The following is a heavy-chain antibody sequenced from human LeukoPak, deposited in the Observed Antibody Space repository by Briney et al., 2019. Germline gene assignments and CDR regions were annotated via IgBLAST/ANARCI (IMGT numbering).Heavy chain of an antibody. CDR1: GGTFSSYA. Sequence: SVKVSCKASGGTFSSYAISWVRQAPGQGLEWMGGIIPIFGTANYAQKFQGRVTMTRNTSISTAYMELSSLRSEDTAVYYCARGQWAIVVVPAADMDVWGQGTTVTVSS. D-gene: IGHD2-2*01. CDR3: ARGQWAIVVVPAADMDV. J-gene: IGHJ6*02. V-gene: IGHV1-69*05. CDR2: IIPIFGTA.